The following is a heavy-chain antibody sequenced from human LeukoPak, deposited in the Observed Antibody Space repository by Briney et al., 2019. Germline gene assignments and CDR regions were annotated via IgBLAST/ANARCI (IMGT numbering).Heavy chain of an antibody. Sequence: ASVKVSCKASGYTFTSYGISWVRQAPGQGLEWMGWISAYNGNTNYAQKLQGRVTMTTDTSTSTAYMELRSLRSDDTAVHYCARELVVPAAPIFDYWGQGTLVTVSS. CDR3: ARELVVPAAPIFDY. CDR1: GYTFTSYG. CDR2: ISAYNGNT. D-gene: IGHD2-2*01. J-gene: IGHJ4*02. V-gene: IGHV1-18*01.